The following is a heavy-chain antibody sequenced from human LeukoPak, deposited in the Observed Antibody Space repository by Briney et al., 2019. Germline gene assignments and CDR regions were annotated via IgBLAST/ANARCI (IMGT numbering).Heavy chain of an antibody. CDR2: IKQDGSEK. Sequence: GGSLRLSCAASGFTLSNYWMSWVRQAPGKGLEWVANIKQDGSEKYYVDSVKGRFTISRDNAKNSLYLQMNSLRAEDTAVYYCARGLSEAVDTITFGGVIGYYYFDYWGQGTLVTVSS. CDR3: ARGLSEAVDTITFGGVIGYYYFDY. J-gene: IGHJ4*02. V-gene: IGHV3-7*01. D-gene: IGHD3-16*02. CDR1: GFTLSNYW.